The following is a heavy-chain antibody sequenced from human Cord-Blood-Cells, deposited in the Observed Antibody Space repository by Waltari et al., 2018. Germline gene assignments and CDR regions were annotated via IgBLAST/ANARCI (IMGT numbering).Heavy chain of an antibody. J-gene: IGHJ4*02. Sequence: QVQLVQSGAEVKKPGASVKVSCKASGYTLPSYDTHWVRQATGQGLEWMGWMNPNSGNTGYAQKFQGRVTITRNTSISTAYMELSSLRSEDTAVYYCARGGTMVRGAIDYWGQGTLVTVSS. CDR3: ARGGTMVRGAIDY. D-gene: IGHD3-10*01. CDR1: GYTLPSYD. V-gene: IGHV1-8*03. CDR2: MNPNSGNT.